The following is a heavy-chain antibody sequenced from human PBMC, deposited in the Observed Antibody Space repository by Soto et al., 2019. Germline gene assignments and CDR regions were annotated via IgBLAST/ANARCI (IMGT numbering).Heavy chain of an antibody. J-gene: IGHJ4*02. Sequence: SETLSLTCTVSGGSISSGGYYWSWIRQHPGKGLEWIGYIYYSGSTYYNPSLKSRVTISVDTSKNQFSLKLSSVTAADKAVYYREREYDTAMGPFDYWGQGTLVTVSS. D-gene: IGHD5-18*01. V-gene: IGHV4-31*03. CDR3: EREYDTAMGPFDY. CDR1: GGSISSGGYY. CDR2: IYYSGST.